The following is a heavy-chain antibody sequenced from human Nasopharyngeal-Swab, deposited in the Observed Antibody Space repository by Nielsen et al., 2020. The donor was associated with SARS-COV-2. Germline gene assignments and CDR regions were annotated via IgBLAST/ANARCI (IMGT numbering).Heavy chain of an antibody. Sequence: SETLPLTCTVSGGSISSYYWSWIRQPPGKGLEWIGYIYYSGSTNYNPSLKSRVTISVDTSKNQFSLKLSSVTAADTAVYYCARLVAAPYYYYMDVWGKGTTVTVSS. V-gene: IGHV4-59*08. CDR1: GGSISSYY. J-gene: IGHJ6*03. CDR2: IYYSGST. D-gene: IGHD6-13*01. CDR3: ARLVAAPYYYYMDV.